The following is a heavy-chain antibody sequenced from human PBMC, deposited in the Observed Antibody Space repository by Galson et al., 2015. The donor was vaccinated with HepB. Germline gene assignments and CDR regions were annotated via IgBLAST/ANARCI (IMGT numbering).Heavy chain of an antibody. CDR2: ISAYNGNT. Sequence: SVKVSCKASGYTFTSYGISWVRQAPGQGLEWMGWISAYNGNTNYAQKLQGRVTMTTDTSTSTAYMELRSLRSDDTAVYYCASLSHVGDNYYYYYGMDVWGQGTTVTVSS. CDR3: ASLSHVGDNYYYYYGMDV. V-gene: IGHV1-18*04. D-gene: IGHD3-10*01. CDR1: GYTFTSYG. J-gene: IGHJ6*02.